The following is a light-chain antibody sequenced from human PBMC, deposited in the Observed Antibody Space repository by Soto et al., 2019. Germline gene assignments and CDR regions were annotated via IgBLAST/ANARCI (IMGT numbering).Light chain of an antibody. J-gene: IGKJ1*01. V-gene: IGKV3-15*01. Sequence: EVVMTQSPATLSVSPGERATLSCRASETVATNLAWYQQKPGQAPRLLISGASPSAAAISDRFSRSGSGTEFTLTISRLRSEDSAIYYWQQYFEWPPRTFGQGTKVEI. CDR1: ETVATN. CDR3: QQYFEWPPRT. CDR2: GAS.